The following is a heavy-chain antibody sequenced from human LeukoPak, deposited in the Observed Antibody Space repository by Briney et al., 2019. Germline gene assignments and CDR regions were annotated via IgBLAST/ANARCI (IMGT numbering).Heavy chain of an antibody. V-gene: IGHV1-69*13. D-gene: IGHD6-19*01. CDR2: IIPIFGTA. Sequence: ASVKVSCKASGGTFSSYAISWVRQAPGQGLEWMGGIIPIFGTANYAQKFQGRVTITADESTSTAYMELSSLRSEDTAVYYCARGPWDQQWLIPVWGQGTQVTVSS. J-gene: IGHJ4*02. CDR3: ARGPWDQQWLIPV. CDR1: GGTFSSYA.